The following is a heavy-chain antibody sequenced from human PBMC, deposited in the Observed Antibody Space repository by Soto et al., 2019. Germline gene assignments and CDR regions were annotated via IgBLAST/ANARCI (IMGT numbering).Heavy chain of an antibody. V-gene: IGHV1-69-2*01. CDR1: GITFSDLH. CDR3: AAVRGSLGSLSFDY. CDR2: VEVENDAR. Sequence: EVLLQQSGAEAREPGGVVKMSCAVSGITFSDLHMHWVKQAPGKGLEWVGLVEVENDARLYAENYLGRLNINTDTSRHTSDMELTSLTSDDTAIYFCAAVRGSLGSLSFDYWGQGTPVTVSA. D-gene: IGHD1-26*01. J-gene: IGHJ4*02.